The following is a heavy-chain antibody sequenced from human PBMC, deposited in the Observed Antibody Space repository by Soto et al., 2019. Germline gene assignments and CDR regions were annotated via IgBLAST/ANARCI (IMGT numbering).Heavy chain of an antibody. Sequence: QVQVVQSGAEVKTPGSSVKVSCKASGGTLSDYAISWVRQAPGQGLEWMGGIMPTVDSANYAQNFQGRLNLAADESTSTANLELSSLRSADTAVYYCAVAAVREIMAQESSGMAVWGQGTTVIVSS. CDR1: GGTLSDYA. J-gene: IGHJ6*02. D-gene: IGHD3-10*01. CDR2: IMPTVDSA. V-gene: IGHV1-69*01. CDR3: AVAAVREIMAQESSGMAV.